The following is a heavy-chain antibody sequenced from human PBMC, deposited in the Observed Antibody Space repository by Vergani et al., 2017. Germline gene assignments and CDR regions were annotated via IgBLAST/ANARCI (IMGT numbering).Heavy chain of an antibody. J-gene: IGHJ5*02. D-gene: IGHD3-10*01. V-gene: IGHV3-66*02. CDR3: ARGNYYGSGTYVDP. Sequence: ELQLVESGGGLVQPGGSLRLSCAASGSTVSGNSMTWVRQAPGKGLEWVSHIYSGDETYYAASVKGRVTISRDTSKNTLHPQINNLRVEDTAVYFCARGNYYGSGTYVDPWGQGTLVTVSS. CDR1: GSTVSGNS. CDR2: IYSGDET.